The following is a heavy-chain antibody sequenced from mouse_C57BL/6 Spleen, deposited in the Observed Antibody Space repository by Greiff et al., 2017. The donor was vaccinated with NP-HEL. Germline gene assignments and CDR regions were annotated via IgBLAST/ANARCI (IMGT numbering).Heavy chain of an antibody. CDR3: ARHELEKGYYFDY. CDR1: GFTFSSYG. V-gene: IGHV5-6*01. J-gene: IGHJ2*01. CDR2: ISSGGSYT. Sequence: EVKLVESGGDLVKPGGSLKLSCAASGFTFSSYGMSWVRQTPDKRLEWVATISSGGSYTYYPDSVKGRFTISRDNAKNTLYLQMSSLKSEDTAMYYCARHELEKGYYFDYWGQGTTLTVSS.